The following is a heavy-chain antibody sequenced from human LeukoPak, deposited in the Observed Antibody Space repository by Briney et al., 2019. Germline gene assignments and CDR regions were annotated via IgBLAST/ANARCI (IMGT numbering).Heavy chain of an antibody. CDR3: AKDIPSYGYDVLSEGAFDI. V-gene: IGHV3-30*18. Sequence: GGALRLTCAASGFTFSSYGMHWVRQGPGKGLEWGAVISYEGSNKYYADSVKGGLTISRDNSKNTLYLQMNSLRAEDTAVYYCAKDIPSYGYDVLSEGAFDIWGQGTMVTVSS. CDR2: ISYEGSNK. CDR1: GFTFSSYG. D-gene: IGHD5-18*01. J-gene: IGHJ3*02.